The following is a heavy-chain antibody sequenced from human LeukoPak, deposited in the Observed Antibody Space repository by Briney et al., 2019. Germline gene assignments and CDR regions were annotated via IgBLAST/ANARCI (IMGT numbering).Heavy chain of an antibody. CDR1: GGSISSSSYS. Sequence: SETLSLTCTVSGGSISSSSYSWSWIRQPPGKGLEWIGEINHSGSTNYNPSLKSRVTISVDTSKNQFSLKLSSVTAADTAVYYCARRAEYSYGTNYYGMDVWGQGTTVTVSS. CDR3: ARRAEYSYGTNYYGMDV. V-gene: IGHV4-39*07. J-gene: IGHJ6*02. CDR2: INHSGST. D-gene: IGHD5-18*01.